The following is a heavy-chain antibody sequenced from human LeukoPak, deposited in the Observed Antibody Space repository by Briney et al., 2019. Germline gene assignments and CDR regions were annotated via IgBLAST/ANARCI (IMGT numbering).Heavy chain of an antibody. V-gene: IGHV3-64*01. Sequence: QPGGSLRLACAASGFTFSSYAMHWVRQAPGKGLEYVSGISFNGGSTYHANSVKGRFTISRDNSKNTLYLQMNSLRAEDMAVYYCARDSDGGNRYYFDYWGQGTLVTVSS. CDR3: ARDSDGGNRYYFDY. CDR2: ISFNGGST. D-gene: IGHD4-23*01. CDR1: GFTFSSYA. J-gene: IGHJ4*02.